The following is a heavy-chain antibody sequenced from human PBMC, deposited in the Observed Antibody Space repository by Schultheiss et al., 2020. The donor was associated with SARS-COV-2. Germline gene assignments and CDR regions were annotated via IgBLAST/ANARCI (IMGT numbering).Heavy chain of an antibody. D-gene: IGHD6-13*01. Sequence: SETLSLTCTVSGGSISSSSYYWGWIRQPPGKGLEWIGSIYYSGSTYYNPSLKSRVTISVDTSKNQFSLKLSSVTAADTAVYYCARLLSSSWYVSPSYFDYWCQGTLVTVSS. CDR2: IYYSGST. V-gene: IGHV4-39*01. J-gene: IGHJ4*02. CDR3: ARLLSSSWYVSPSYFDY. CDR1: GGSISSSSYY.